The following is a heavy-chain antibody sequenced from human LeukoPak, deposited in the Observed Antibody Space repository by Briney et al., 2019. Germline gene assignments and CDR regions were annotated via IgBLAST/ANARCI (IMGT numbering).Heavy chain of an antibody. CDR2: IFHGGSS. J-gene: IGHJ4*02. CDR1: GASISSGGYY. D-gene: IGHD1-7*01. V-gene: IGHV4-31*03. CDR3: ARVPPWEATFFSTWKYHFDQ. Sequence: SQTLSLTCTVSGASISSGGYYWSWIRQFPGKGLEWIGYIFHGGSSYYNPSLKSRVNMSVDTSTNTFSLRLTSVTAADTAVYYCARVPPWEATFFSTWKYHFDQRGQGTLVIVSS.